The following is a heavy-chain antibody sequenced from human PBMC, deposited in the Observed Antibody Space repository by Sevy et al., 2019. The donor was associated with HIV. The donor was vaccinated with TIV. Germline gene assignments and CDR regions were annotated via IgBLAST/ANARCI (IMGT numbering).Heavy chain of an antibody. J-gene: IGHJ4*02. V-gene: IGHV4-59*01. Sequence: SETLSLTCTVSGGSISSYYWSWIRQPPGKGLEWIGYIYYSGSTNYNPSLKSRVTISVDTSKNQFSLKLSSVTAADTAVYYCARCTYYDFWSGYYSYSVSCYFDYWGQGTLVTVSS. CDR1: GGSISSYY. CDR2: IYYSGST. D-gene: IGHD3-3*01. CDR3: ARCTYYDFWSGYYSYSVSCYFDY.